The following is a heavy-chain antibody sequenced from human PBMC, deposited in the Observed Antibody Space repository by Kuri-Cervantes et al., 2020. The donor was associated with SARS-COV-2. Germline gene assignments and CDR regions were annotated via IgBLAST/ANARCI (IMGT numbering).Heavy chain of an antibody. V-gene: IGHV4-61*01. CDR3: ARLMVRGEGNWFDP. D-gene: IGHD3-10*01. Sequence: SETLSLTCTVSGGSVSSGSYYWSWIRQPPGKGLEWIGYIYYSGSTNYNPSLKSRVTISVDRSKNQFSLKLSSVTAADTAVYYCARLMVRGEGNWFDPWGQGTLVTVSS. J-gene: IGHJ5*02. CDR2: IYYSGST. CDR1: GGSVSSGSYY.